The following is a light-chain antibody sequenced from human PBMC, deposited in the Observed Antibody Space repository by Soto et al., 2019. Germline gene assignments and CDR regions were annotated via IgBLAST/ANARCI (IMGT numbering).Light chain of an antibody. J-gene: IGKJ5*01. CDR2: GAS. Sequence: EIVLTQSPGTLSLSPGERATLSCRASQSVSNNYLAWFQQKPGQAPRVLIYGASSRATGIPDRFSGSGSGTDFTLTISRLESEDFAVYYCQQRSNWPPAITFGQGTRLEIK. V-gene: IGKV3D-20*02. CDR3: QQRSNWPPAIT. CDR1: QSVSNNY.